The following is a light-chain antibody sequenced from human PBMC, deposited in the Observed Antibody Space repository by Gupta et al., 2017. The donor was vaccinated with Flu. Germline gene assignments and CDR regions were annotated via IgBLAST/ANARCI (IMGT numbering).Light chain of an antibody. CDR2: ENN. V-gene: IGLV1-51*02. Sequence: SSSNVGTNYLSWYQQLQRTAPKHLIYENNKRPAGSAARFSGSKYCASTTLRITGRQTGDEAAYYYGTWDSSLSAWVFGGGTKLTVL. J-gene: IGLJ3*02. CDR3: GTWDSSLSAWV. CDR1: SSNVGTNY.